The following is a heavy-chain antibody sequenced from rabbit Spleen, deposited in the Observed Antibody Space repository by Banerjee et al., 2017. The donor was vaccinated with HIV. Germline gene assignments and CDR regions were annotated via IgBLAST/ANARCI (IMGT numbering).Heavy chain of an antibody. CDR2: IYAGTSGNT. CDR3: ARDTGTSFSTYGMDL. CDR1: GFSFGDRDV. D-gene: IGHD8-1*01. Sequence: QEQLVESGGGLVQPTGSLTLTCKASGFSFGDRDVMCWVRQAPGKGLEWIACIYAGTSGNTYSATWAKGRFTISKTSSTTVTLQMTSLTAADTATYFCARDTGTSFSTYGMDLWGPGTLVTVS. J-gene: IGHJ6*01. V-gene: IGHV1S45*01.